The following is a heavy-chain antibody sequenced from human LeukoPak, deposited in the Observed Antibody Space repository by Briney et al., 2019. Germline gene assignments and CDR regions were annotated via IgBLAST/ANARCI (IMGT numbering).Heavy chain of an antibody. J-gene: IGHJ6*03. CDR3: AREGGFIAAAGYYMDV. Sequence: QPGGSLRLSCAASGFTVSSNYMSWVRQAPGKGLEWVSVIYSGGSTYYADSVKGRFTISRDKSKNTLDLQMNSLRAEDTAVYYCAREGGFIAAAGYYMDVWGKGTTVTVSS. CDR2: IYSGGST. D-gene: IGHD6-13*01. CDR1: GFTVSSNY. V-gene: IGHV3-53*01.